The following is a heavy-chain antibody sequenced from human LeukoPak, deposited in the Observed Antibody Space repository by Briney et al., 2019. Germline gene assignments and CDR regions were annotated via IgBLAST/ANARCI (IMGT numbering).Heavy chain of an antibody. D-gene: IGHD3-22*01. CDR2: TNPNSGGT. Sequence: ASVKVSCKASGYTFTGYYMHWVRQAPGQGLEWMGWTNPNSGGTNYAQKFQGRVTMTRDTSISTAYMELSRLRSDDTAVYYCASTTYYYDSSGYYYPDYWGQGTLVTVSS. J-gene: IGHJ4*02. CDR1: GYTFTGYY. CDR3: ASTTYYYDSSGYYYPDY. V-gene: IGHV1-2*02.